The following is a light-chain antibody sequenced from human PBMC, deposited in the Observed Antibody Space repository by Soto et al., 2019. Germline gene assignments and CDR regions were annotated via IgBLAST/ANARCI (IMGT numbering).Light chain of an antibody. V-gene: IGLV2-14*03. Sequence: QSALTQPASVSGSPGQSITISCTGTSSDIGGYNYVSWYQQLPGKAPRLMIYDVSNRPSGVSNRFSGSKSGNTAALTISGLQAEDEADYYCSSFTNRTTLIFGGGTKLTVL. CDR1: SSDIGGYNY. J-gene: IGLJ2*01. CDR3: SSFTNRTTLI. CDR2: DVS.